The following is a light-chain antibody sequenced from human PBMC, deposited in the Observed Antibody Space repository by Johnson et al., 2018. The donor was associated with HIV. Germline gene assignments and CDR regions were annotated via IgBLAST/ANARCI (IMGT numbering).Light chain of an antibody. CDR1: SSNIGNNY. Sequence: QSVLTQPPSVSAAPGQKVTISCSGSSSNIGNNYVSWYQQLQGTAPKLLIYDNNKRHSGISDRFSRSKSGTSATLGITGLQSGDEAEYYCGTWDSSLSVGFGTGTKVTVL. J-gene: IGLJ1*01. CDR2: DNN. CDR3: GTWDSSLSVG. V-gene: IGLV1-51*01.